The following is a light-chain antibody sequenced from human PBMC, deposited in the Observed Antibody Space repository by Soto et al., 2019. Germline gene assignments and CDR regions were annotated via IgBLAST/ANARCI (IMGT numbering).Light chain of an antibody. CDR2: DNN. V-gene: IGLV1-51*01. Sequence: QSVLTQPPSVSAAPGQKVTISCSGSSSNIGNNYVSWYQQLPGTAPKLLIYDNNKRPSGIPDRFSGSKSGTSATLGITGLQTGDEADYYCGTWDSSLSAPGDVVFGGGTKLTVL. CDR1: SSNIGNNY. J-gene: IGLJ2*01. CDR3: GTWDSSLSAPGDVV.